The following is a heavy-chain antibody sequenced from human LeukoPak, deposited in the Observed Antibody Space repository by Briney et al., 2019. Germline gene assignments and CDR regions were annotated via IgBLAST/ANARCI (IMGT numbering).Heavy chain of an antibody. CDR2: IYYSGST. J-gene: IGHJ6*02. D-gene: IGHD3-16*01. CDR1: GGSISSYY. V-gene: IGHV4-59*08. CDR3: ATGPQTAPWGYYYYYGMDV. Sequence: SETLSLTCTVSGGSISSYYWSWIRQPPGKGLEWIGYIYYSGSTNYNPFLKSRVTISVDTSKNQFSLKLSSVTAADTAVYYCATGPQTAPWGYYYYYGMDVWGQGTTVTVSS.